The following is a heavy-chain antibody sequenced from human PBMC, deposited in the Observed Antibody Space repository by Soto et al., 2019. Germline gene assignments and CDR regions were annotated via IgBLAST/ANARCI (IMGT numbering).Heavy chain of an antibody. J-gene: IGHJ4*02. Sequence: QITLKESGPTLVEPTEALALTCSFSGFSLTTSPEGVGWFRQPPGKALEWLVVIYWDDDKRYNPSLKNRITITKDTSKKEVALTMTDMEAKDTATYFCAHRLRGSGWNQGYFDFWGQGILVTVS. D-gene: IGHD1-1*01. CDR2: IYWDDDK. CDR1: GFSLTTSPEG. CDR3: AHRLRGSGWNQGYFDF. V-gene: IGHV2-5*02.